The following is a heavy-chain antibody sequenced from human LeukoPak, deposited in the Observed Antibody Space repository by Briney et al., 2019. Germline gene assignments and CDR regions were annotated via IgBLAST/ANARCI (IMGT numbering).Heavy chain of an antibody. Sequence: AGGSLRLSCAASGFTFSSYWMHWVRQAPGKGLVWVSRINMDGSSASYADSVKGRFTISRDNSKNTLYLQMNSLRVEDTAIYYCAKGRGYCTGGSCYSDYWGQGTLVTVSS. D-gene: IGHD2-15*01. CDR2: INMDGSSA. J-gene: IGHJ4*02. CDR1: GFTFSSYW. CDR3: AKGRGYCTGGSCYSDY. V-gene: IGHV3-74*01.